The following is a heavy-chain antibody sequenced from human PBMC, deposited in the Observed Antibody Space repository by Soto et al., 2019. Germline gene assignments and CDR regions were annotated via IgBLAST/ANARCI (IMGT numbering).Heavy chain of an antibody. CDR1: GFTFSSYS. J-gene: IGHJ5*02. CDR2: ISSSSSYI. Sequence: PGGSLRLSCAASGFTFSSYSMNWVRQAPGKGLEWVSSISSSSSYIYYADSVKGRFTISRDNAKNSPYLQMNSLRAEDTAVYYCARDPWTYCSGGSCYPNWFDPWGQGTLVTVSS. D-gene: IGHD2-15*01. CDR3: ARDPWTYCSGGSCYPNWFDP. V-gene: IGHV3-21*01.